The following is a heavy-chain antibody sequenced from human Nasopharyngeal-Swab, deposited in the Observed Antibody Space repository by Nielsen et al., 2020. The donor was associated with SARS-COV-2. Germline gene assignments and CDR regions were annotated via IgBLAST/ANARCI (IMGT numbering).Heavy chain of an antibody. CDR3: ARGQGPRHYYDSSGYYYDVLGRGYYFDY. CDR2: TNHSGST. V-gene: IGHV4-34*01. Sequence: WIRQPPGKGLEWIGETNHSGSTNYNPSLKSRVTISVDTSKNQFSLKLSSVTAADTAVYYCARGQGPRHYYDSSGYYYDVLGRGYYFDYWGQGTLVTVSS. J-gene: IGHJ4*02. D-gene: IGHD3-22*01.